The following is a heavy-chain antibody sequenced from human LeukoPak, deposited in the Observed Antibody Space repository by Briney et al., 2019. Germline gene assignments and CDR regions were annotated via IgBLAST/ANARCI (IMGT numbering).Heavy chain of an antibody. CDR2: ISNGNSYI. CDR3: AKVATSSHLFDF. Sequence: PGGSLRLSCAASGLTFSSYTMNWVRQAPGQGLELVSSISNGNSYIYYADSVKGRFTISRDNAKSSLYLQMNSLRPEDTAVYYCAKVATSSHLFDFWGQGTLVTVSS. V-gene: IGHV3-21*01. CDR1: GLTFSSYT. J-gene: IGHJ4*02.